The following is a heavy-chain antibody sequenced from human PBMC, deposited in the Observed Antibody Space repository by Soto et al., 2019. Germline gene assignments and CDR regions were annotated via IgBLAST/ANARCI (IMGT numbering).Heavy chain of an antibody. J-gene: IGHJ4*02. CDR2: IIPIFGTA. CDR1: GGTFSSYA. V-gene: IGHV1-69*13. CDR3: ATLVGATTDYQYYFDY. Sequence: ASVKVSFKASGGTFSSYAISWVRQAPGQGLEWMGGIIPIFGTANYAQKFQGRVTITADESTSTAYMELSSLRSEDTAVYYCATLVGATTDYQYYFDYWGQGTLVTVSS. D-gene: IGHD1-26*01.